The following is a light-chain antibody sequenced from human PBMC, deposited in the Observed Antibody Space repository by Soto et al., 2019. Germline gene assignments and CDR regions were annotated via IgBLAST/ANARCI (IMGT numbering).Light chain of an antibody. CDR1: GSDIGSYNL. CDR3: CSYAPTRASYV. CDR2: EVT. V-gene: IGLV2-23*02. J-gene: IGLJ1*01. Sequence: QSALTQPASVSGSPGQSITISCTGTGSDIGSYNLVSWYQQPPGKAPKLIIYEVTNRPSGVSSRFSGSKSGNTASLTISGLQAEDDADYYCCSYAPTRASYVFGTRTKVTVL.